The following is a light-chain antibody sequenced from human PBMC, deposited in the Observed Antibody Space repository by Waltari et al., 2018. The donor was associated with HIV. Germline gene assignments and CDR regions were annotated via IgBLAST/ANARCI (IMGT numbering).Light chain of an antibody. Sequence: QSVLTQPPSASGTPGQTVTISCSGSTSIIETQWVYWYQQLPGTAPKLLIYRNYKRPSGVPERFSVSKSGASASLVISGLRSEDEADYYCEAWDSTLKETLFGGGTKLTVL. J-gene: IGLJ3*02. CDR3: EAWDSTLKETL. CDR1: TSIIETQW. V-gene: IGLV1-47*01. CDR2: RNY.